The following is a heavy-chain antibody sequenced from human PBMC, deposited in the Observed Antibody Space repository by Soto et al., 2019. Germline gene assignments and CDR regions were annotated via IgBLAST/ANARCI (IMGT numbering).Heavy chain of an antibody. CDR2: INHSGST. J-gene: IGHJ6*02. CDR3: ARGRDYYYGMDV. Sequence: SETLSLTCAVYGGSFSGYYWSWIRQPPGKGLEWIGEINHSGSTNYNPSLKSRVTISVDTSKNQFSLKPSSVTAADTAVYYCARGRDYYYGMDVWGQGTTVTVSS. V-gene: IGHV4-34*01. CDR1: GGSFSGYY.